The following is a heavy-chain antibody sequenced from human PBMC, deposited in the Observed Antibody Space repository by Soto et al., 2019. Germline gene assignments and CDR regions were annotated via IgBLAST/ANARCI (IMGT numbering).Heavy chain of an antibody. J-gene: IGHJ4*02. D-gene: IGHD2-15*01. V-gene: IGHV3-23*01. Sequence: GGSLRLSCAASGFTFSSYAMSWVRQAPGKGLEWVSAISGSGGSTYYTDSVKGRFTISRDNSKNTLYLQMNSLRAEDTAVYYCAKDRALVVAATPIVVGESDYWGQGTLVTVSS. CDR1: GFTFSSYA. CDR2: ISGSGGST. CDR3: AKDRALVVAATPIVVGESDY.